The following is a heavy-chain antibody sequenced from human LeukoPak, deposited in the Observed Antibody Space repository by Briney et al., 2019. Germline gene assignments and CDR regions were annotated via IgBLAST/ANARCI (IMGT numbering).Heavy chain of an antibody. V-gene: IGHV4-61*01. Sequence: PSETLSLTCTVSGGSVSSGSYYWSWIRQPPGTGLEWIGYIYYSGSTNYNPSLKSRVTISVDTSKNQFSLKLSSVTAADTAVYYCARDTYSYGFLFFDYWGQGTLVTVSS. J-gene: IGHJ4*02. CDR3: ARDTYSYGFLFFDY. CDR2: IYYSGST. CDR1: GGSVSSGSYY. D-gene: IGHD5-18*01.